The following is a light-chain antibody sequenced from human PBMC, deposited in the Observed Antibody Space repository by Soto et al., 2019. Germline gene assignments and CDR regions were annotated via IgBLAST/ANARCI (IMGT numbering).Light chain of an antibody. CDR2: GAS. CDR1: QTISSSH. V-gene: IGKV3-20*01. J-gene: IGKJ4*01. CDR3: QQYGGSPLT. Sequence: EIVLTQSPGTLSLSPGERATLSCRASQTISSSHLAWYQQKPGQAPRLLIYGASSRVTGIPDRFRGSGSGTDFIFTITRLEPEDFAVYYCQQYGGSPLTFGGGTKVETK.